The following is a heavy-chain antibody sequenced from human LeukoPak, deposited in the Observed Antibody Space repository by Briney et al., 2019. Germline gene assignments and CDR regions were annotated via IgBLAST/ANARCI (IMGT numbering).Heavy chain of an antibody. Sequence: GASVKVSCKASGYTFTSYGISWVRQAPGQGLEWMGWISAYNGNTNYAQKLQGRVTMTTDTSTSTAYMELRSLRSDDTAVYYCARKYYYDSSGYPSLGYWGQGTLVTVSS. CDR1: GYTFTSYG. V-gene: IGHV1-18*01. CDR3: ARKYYYDSSGYPSLGY. J-gene: IGHJ4*02. CDR2: ISAYNGNT. D-gene: IGHD3-22*01.